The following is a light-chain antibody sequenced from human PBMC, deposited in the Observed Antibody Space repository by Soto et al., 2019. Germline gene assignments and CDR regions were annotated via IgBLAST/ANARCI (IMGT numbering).Light chain of an antibody. J-gene: IGKJ5*01. CDR1: QSVSGY. CDR3: QQRYNWPIT. Sequence: EIVLTQPQATLSLSPGETATLSCRASQSVSGYIGWYQQKPGQAPRLLIYADSNRATGIPARFSGSGSGTDFTLTISSLEPEDFSVYYCQQRYNWPITFGQGTRLEIK. CDR2: ADS. V-gene: IGKV3-11*01.